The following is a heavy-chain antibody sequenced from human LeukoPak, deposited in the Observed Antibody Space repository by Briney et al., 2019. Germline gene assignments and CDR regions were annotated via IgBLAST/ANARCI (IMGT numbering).Heavy chain of an antibody. V-gene: IGHV1-69*05. D-gene: IGHD6-19*01. J-gene: IGHJ5*02. CDR1: GGTFGSYA. CDR2: IIPIFGTA. CDR3: ARDSSGWYNWFDP. Sequence: GASVKVSCKASGGTFGSYAISWVRQAPGQGLEWMGRIIPIFGTANYAQKFQGRVTITTDESTSTAYMELSSLRSEDTAVYYCARDSSGWYNWFDPWGQGTLVTVSS.